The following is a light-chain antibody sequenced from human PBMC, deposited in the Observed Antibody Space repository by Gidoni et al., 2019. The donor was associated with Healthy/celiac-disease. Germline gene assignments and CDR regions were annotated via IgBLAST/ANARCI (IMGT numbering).Light chain of an antibody. CDR1: QSVSSY. V-gene: IGKV3-11*01. Sequence: DIVLTQSPATLSLSPGERATLSCRASQSVSSYLAWYQQKPGQAPSLLIYDASNRATGIPARFSGSGSGTDCTLTISSLEPEDVAVYYCQQRSNWPPITFGQGTRLEIK. CDR3: QQRSNWPPIT. CDR2: DAS. J-gene: IGKJ5*01.